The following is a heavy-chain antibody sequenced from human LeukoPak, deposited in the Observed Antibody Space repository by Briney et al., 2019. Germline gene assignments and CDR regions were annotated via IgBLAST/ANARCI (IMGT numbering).Heavy chain of an antibody. D-gene: IGHD3-10*01. Sequence: PSETLSLTCAVYGGSFNGYYWSWIRQPPGKGLEWIGEINHSGSTNYNPPLKSRVTISVDTSKNQFSLKLSSVTAADTAVYYCARIGAGSRLLVRGWFDPWGQGTLVTVSS. CDR2: INHSGST. V-gene: IGHV4-34*01. CDR3: ARIGAGSRLLVRGWFDP. CDR1: GGSFNGYY. J-gene: IGHJ5*02.